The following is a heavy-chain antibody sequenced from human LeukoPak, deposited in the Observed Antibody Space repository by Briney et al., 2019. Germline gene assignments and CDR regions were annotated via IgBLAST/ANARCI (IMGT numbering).Heavy chain of an antibody. CDR1: GFTFSSYA. J-gene: IGHJ4*02. Sequence: SGGSLRLSCAASGFTFSSYAVHWVRQAPGKGLEWVAVISYDGSNKYYADSVKGRFTISRDNSKNTLYLQMNSLRAEDTAVYYCARDIDSSGYYENWGQGTLVTVSS. CDR2: ISYDGSNK. CDR3: ARDIDSSGYYEN. D-gene: IGHD3-22*01. V-gene: IGHV3-30-3*01.